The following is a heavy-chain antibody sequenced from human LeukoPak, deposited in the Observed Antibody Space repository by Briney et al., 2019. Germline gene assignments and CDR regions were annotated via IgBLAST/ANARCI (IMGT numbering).Heavy chain of an antibody. CDR3: ARDRADSSGYYYRFDY. J-gene: IGHJ4*02. V-gene: IGHV1-69*05. Sequence: GSSVKVSCKASGGTFSSYAISWVRQAPGQGLEWMGGIIPIFGTANYAQKFQGRVTITTDESTSTAYMEPSSLRSEDTAVYYCARDRADSSGYYYRFDYWGQGTLVTASS. CDR2: IIPIFGTA. D-gene: IGHD3-22*01. CDR1: GGTFSSYA.